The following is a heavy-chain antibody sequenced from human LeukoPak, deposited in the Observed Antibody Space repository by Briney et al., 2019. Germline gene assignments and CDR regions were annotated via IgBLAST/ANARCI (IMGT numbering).Heavy chain of an antibody. D-gene: IGHD5-18*01. J-gene: IGHJ4*02. CDR1: GGTFSSYA. CDR3: ASRESHVDTAVVVDY. V-gene: IGHV1-69*05. Sequence: SVKVSCKASGGTFSSYAISWVRQAPGQGLEWMGGIIPIFGTANYAQKFQGRVTITTDESTSTAYMELSSLRSEDTAVYYCASRESHVDTAVVVDYWGQGTLVTVSS. CDR2: IIPIFGTA.